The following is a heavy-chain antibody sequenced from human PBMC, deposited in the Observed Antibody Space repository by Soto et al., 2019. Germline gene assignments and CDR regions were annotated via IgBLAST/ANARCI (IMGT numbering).Heavy chain of an antibody. Sequence: QVQLVQSGAEVKKPGSSVKVSCKASGGTFSSYEITWVRQAPGQGLQWMGGIIPMFGTAKYGHNFQGRVTITADESTRTAYVALSSLIPDDTAVYYCAREQHVGNYYFDSWGQGTTVTVSS. V-gene: IGHV1-69*01. D-gene: IGHD4-4*01. J-gene: IGHJ4*03. CDR2: IIPMFGTA. CDR3: AREQHVGNYYFDS. CDR1: GGTFSSYE.